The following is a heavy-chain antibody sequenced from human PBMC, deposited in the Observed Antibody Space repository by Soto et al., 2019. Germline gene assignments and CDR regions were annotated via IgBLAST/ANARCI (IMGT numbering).Heavy chain of an antibody. V-gene: IGHV1-69*02. D-gene: IGHD2-15*01. CDR3: ARGLRRYYYYGMDV. J-gene: IGHJ6*02. CDR1: GGTFSSYT. Sequence: SVKVSCTASGGTFSSYTISWVRQAPGQGLEWMGRIIPILGIANYAQKFQGRVTITADKSTSTAYMELSSLRSEDTAVYYCARGLRRYYYYGMDVWGQGTTVTVSS. CDR2: IIPILGIA.